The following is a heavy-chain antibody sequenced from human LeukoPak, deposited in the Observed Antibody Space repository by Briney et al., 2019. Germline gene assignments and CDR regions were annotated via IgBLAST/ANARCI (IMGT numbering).Heavy chain of an antibody. CDR1: GGSFSGYY. D-gene: IGHD3-10*01. J-gene: IGHJ5*02. Sequence: SETLSLTRAVYGGSFSGYYWSWIRQPPGKGLEWIGEINHSGSTNYNPSLKSRVTISVDTSKNQFSLKLSSVTAADTAVYYCARFTMVRGVRPFDPWGQGTLVTVSS. CDR3: ARFTMVRGVRPFDP. CDR2: INHSGST. V-gene: IGHV4-34*01.